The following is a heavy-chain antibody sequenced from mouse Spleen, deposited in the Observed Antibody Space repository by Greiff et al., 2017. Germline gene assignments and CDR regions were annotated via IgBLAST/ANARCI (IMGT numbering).Heavy chain of an antibody. J-gene: IGHJ1*01. CDR2: ISSGGGNT. V-gene: IGHV5-9*01. D-gene: IGHD2-13*01. CDR3: ARQRDGDYWYFDV. CDR1: GFTFSSYT. Sequence: EVMLVESGGGLVKPGGSLKLSCAASGFTFSSYTMSWVRQTPAKRLEWVATISSGGGNTYYPDSVKGRFTISRDNARNTPYLQLSSLRSEETAMYYFARQRDGDYWYFDVWGAGTTVTVSS.